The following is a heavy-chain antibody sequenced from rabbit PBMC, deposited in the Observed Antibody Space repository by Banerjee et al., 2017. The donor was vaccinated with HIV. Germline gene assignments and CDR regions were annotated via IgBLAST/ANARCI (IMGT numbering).Heavy chain of an antibody. D-gene: IGHD1-1*01. J-gene: IGHJ4*01. Sequence: QSLEESGGGLVKPGASLTLTCTASGFDLSSYHYMCWVRQAPGKGLESVACIITSSGNTVYATWAKGRHTISKTSWTTVTLQMTSLTAADTATYFCARDLTGVIGWNFNLWGPGTLVTVS. CDR2: IITSSGNT. CDR1: GFDLSSYHY. V-gene: IGHV1S40*01. CDR3: ARDLTGVIGWNFNL.